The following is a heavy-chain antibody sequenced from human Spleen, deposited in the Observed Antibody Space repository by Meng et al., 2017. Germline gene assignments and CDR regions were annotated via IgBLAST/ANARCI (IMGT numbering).Heavy chain of an antibody. CDR3: ARKYGNYPYYFDY. CDR2: IYHSGSA. Sequence: QVRWAGSGPGLVRPSGTRSLTCGVSGGSITSNNRWSWVRQPPGKGLEWIGEIYHSGSANYNPSLKSRLTISVDKSKTQFSLTLSSVTAADTAVYYCARKYGNYPYYFDYWGQGTLVTVSS. J-gene: IGHJ4*02. D-gene: IGHD1-7*01. V-gene: IGHV4-4*02. CDR1: GGSITSNNR.